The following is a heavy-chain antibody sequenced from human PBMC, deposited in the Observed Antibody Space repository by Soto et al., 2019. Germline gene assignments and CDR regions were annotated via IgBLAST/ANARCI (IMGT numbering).Heavy chain of an antibody. CDR3: AADPHGGYCTNGVCLGDAFDI. D-gene: IGHD2-8*01. V-gene: IGHV1-58*02. J-gene: IGHJ3*02. Sequence: GASVKVSCKDSGFTFTSSAMQWGRQARGQSLEWIGWIVVGSGNTNYAQKFQERVTITRDMSTSTAYMELSSLRSEDTAVYYCAADPHGGYCTNGVCLGDAFDIWGQGTMVTVSS. CDR2: IVVGSGNT. CDR1: GFTFTSSA.